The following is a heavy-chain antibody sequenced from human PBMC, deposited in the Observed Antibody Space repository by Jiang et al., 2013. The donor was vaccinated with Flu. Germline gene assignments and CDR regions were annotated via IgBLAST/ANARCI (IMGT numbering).Heavy chain of an antibody. D-gene: IGHD3-10*01. Sequence: LLKPSETLSLTCTVSGGSISSYYWSWIRQPPGKGLEWIGYIYYSGSTNYNPSLKSRVTISVDTSKNQFSLKLSSVTAADTAVYYCARHRSTMVRGVITWFDPWGQGTLVTVSS. J-gene: IGHJ5*02. V-gene: IGHV4-59*08. CDR1: GGSISSYY. CDR3: ARHRSTMVRGVITWFDP. CDR2: IYYSGST.